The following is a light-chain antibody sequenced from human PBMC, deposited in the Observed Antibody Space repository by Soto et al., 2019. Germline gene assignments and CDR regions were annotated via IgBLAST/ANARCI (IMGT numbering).Light chain of an antibody. J-gene: IGKJ4*01. CDR3: QQYKDWPPLT. V-gene: IGKV3D-15*01. CDR1: QNVNIN. Sequence: EIVMTQSPVTLSLSPGERVTLSCRASQNVNINLAWYQQRPGQAPRVLIYGASNRASGIPDRFSGSGSGTDFTLTISRLEPDDFALYYCQQYKDWPPLTFGGGTRVEIK. CDR2: GAS.